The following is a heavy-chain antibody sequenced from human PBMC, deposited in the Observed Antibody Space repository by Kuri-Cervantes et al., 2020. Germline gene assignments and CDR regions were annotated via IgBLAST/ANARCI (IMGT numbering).Heavy chain of an antibody. CDR1: GFTVSSNY. CDR2: INGDGSDR. V-gene: IGHV3-74*03. D-gene: IGHD3-10*01. Sequence: GGSLRLSCAASGFTVSSNYMSWVRQAPGKGLVWVSRINGDGSDRQYAESVRGRFTLSRDNAKNTVYLQMNSLRAEDTAVYYCARDLVYGSGSLDHWGQGTLVTVSS. CDR3: ARDLVYGSGSLDH. J-gene: IGHJ4*02.